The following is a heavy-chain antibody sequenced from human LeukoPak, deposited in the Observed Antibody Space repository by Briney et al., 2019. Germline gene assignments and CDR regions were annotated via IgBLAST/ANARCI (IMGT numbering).Heavy chain of an antibody. CDR3: ARGDPENYYYYYMDV. CDR1: GFTFSSYS. Sequence: GGSLRLSCAASGFTFSSYSMNWVRQAPGKGLEWVSYISSSSSTKYYADSMKGRFTISRDNAKDSLYLQMNSLRAEDTAVYYCARGDPENYYYYYMDVWGKGTTVTVSS. D-gene: IGHD2-21*02. V-gene: IGHV3-48*01. J-gene: IGHJ6*03. CDR2: ISSSSSTK.